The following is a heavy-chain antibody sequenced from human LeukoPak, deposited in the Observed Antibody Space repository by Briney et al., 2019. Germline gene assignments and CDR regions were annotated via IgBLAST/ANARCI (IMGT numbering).Heavy chain of an antibody. CDR3: AKTDRTGALGRFGMRSDAFDV. CDR1: GFTFSSYA. V-gene: IGHV3-23*01. Sequence: GGSLRLSCAASGFTFSSYAMSWVRQAPGKGLEWVSGFSVSGGTTYYADSVKGRFTISRDNSKNTLYLQIDSLRAEDTAVYYCAKTDRTGALGRFGMRSDAFDVWGQGAMVTVSS. D-gene: IGHD3-3*01. CDR2: FSVSGGTT. J-gene: IGHJ3*01.